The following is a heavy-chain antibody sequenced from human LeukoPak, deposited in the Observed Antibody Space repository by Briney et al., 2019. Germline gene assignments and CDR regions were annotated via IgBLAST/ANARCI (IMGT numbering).Heavy chain of an antibody. V-gene: IGHV3-21*01. CDR1: GFTFSSYR. D-gene: IGHD3-10*02. CDR2: ISSSSTYI. J-gene: IGHJ5*02. Sequence: SGGSLRLSCAASGFTFSSYRMNWVRQAPGKGLEWVSSISSSSTYIYYADSVKGRFTISRDNAKNSLYLQMNSLRAEDTAVYYCARHLANVRWGVNPRWFDPWGQGTLVTVSS. CDR3: ARHLANVRWGVNPRWFDP.